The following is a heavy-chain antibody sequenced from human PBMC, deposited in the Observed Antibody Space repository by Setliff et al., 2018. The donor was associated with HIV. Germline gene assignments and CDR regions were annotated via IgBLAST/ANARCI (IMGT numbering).Heavy chain of an antibody. J-gene: IGHJ6*03. CDR2: IRSKAYGGTR. V-gene: IGHV3-49*04. D-gene: IGHD5-18*01. Sequence: PGGSLRLSCTAFGFTFGDYALSWVRQAPGKGLEWIGFIRSKAYGGTREYAASVKSRFTISRDDSKSIAYLQMNSLKTEETAVYYCTRLRGYSYGLASYYYYYMDVWGKGTTVTVSS. CDR1: GFTFGDYA. CDR3: TRLRGYSYGLASYYYYYMDV.